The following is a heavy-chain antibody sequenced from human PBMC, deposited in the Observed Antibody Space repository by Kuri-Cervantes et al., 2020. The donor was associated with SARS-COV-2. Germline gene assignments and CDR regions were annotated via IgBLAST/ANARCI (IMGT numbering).Heavy chain of an antibody. D-gene: IGHD3-16*01. CDR3: AKGGVLGQTLHF. Sequence: GESLKISCAASGFTFSSYAMTWVRQAPGKGLEWVSGISESGDITDYADSVKGRFTISRDGSKNTLYLQMDSLKVEDTAAYYCAKGGVLGQTLHFWGQGTLVTVSS. CDR1: GFTFSSYA. CDR2: ISESGDIT. J-gene: IGHJ4*02. V-gene: IGHV3-23*01.